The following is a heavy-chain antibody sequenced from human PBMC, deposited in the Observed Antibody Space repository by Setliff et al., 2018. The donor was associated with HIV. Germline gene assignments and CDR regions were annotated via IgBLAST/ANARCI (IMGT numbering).Heavy chain of an antibody. Sequence: GSLRLSCAASGFTFSNYGIHWVRQAPGKGLEWVAFNKYYADSVKGRFTISRDNSKNTPYLQMNSLRAEDTAVYYCTKTLFSAVIRGDAFDIWGRGTVVTVSS. J-gene: IGHJ3*02. CDR3: TKTLFSAVIRGDAFDI. D-gene: IGHD2-21*01. CDR1: GFTFSNYG. CDR2: NK. V-gene: IGHV3-30*02.